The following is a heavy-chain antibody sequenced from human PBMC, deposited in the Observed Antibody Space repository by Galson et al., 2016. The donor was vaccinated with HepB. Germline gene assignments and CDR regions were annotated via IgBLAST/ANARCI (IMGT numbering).Heavy chain of an antibody. CDR1: GFTFSSYS. J-gene: IGHJ4*02. Sequence: SLRLSCAASGFTFSSYSMNWVRQAPGKGLEWVSYITTSSSTTSYADSVKGRFTISRDNDKNSLYLQMNSLRDEDTAVYNCARDVDWAFDYWGQGTLVTVSS. CDR2: ITTSSSTT. CDR3: ARDVDWAFDY. V-gene: IGHV3-48*02. D-gene: IGHD3-9*01.